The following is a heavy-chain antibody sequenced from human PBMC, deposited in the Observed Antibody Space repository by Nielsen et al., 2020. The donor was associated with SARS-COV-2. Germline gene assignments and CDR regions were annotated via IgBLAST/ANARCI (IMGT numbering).Heavy chain of an antibody. Sequence: GESLKISCAASGFSFNNYGMHWVRQAPGKGLEWVAYISYEGSKQYYADSVQGRFTISRDFSKSTLYLQMNSLRAEDTAMYYCAKHRAIFMIYITRGGPDFWGQGTLVTVSS. CDR3: AKHRAIFMIYITRGGPDF. D-gene: IGHD3/OR15-3a*01. J-gene: IGHJ4*02. V-gene: IGHV3-30*18. CDR2: ISYEGSKQ. CDR1: GFSFNNYG.